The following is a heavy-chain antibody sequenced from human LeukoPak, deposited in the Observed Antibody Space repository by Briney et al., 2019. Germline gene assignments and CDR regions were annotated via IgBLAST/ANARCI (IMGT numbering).Heavy chain of an antibody. CDR1: GYTFTGYY. CDR2: IDPSDSYT. J-gene: IGHJ4*02. D-gene: IGHD1-1*01. Sequence: KVSCKASGYTFTGYYMHWVRQMPGKGLEWMGRIDPSDSYTNYSPSFQGHVTISADKSISTAYLQWSSLKASDTAMYYCARSTGTDFDYWGQGTLVTVSS. V-gene: IGHV5-10-1*01. CDR3: ARSTGTDFDY.